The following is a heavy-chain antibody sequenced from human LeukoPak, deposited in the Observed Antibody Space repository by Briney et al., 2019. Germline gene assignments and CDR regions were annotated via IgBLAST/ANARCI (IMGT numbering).Heavy chain of an antibody. CDR2: IKEDGNEN. CDR3: AKLRRYYYGSGSPGY. J-gene: IGHJ4*02. Sequence: QAGGSLRLSCAASGFTFSSYSMSWVRQAPGKGLEWVAYIKEDGNENYYVDSVKGRFTISRDNAESSLYLQMNSLRAEDTAVYYCAKLRRYYYGSGSPGYWGQGTLVTVSS. CDR1: GFTFSSYS. V-gene: IGHV3-7*03. D-gene: IGHD3-10*01.